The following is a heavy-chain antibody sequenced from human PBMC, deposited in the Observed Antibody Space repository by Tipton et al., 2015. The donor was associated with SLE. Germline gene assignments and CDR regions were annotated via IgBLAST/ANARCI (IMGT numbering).Heavy chain of an antibody. CDR1: GFTFSSYS. V-gene: IGHV3-48*04. Sequence: SLRLSCAASGFTFSSYSMNWVRQAPGKGLEWVSYISSSGSTIYYADSVKGRFTISRDNAKNSLYLQMNNLRAEDTAVYYCARDGVAAAGTLDYWGQGTLVTVSS. CDR2: ISSSGSTI. CDR3: ARDGVAAAGTLDY. J-gene: IGHJ4*02. D-gene: IGHD6-13*01.